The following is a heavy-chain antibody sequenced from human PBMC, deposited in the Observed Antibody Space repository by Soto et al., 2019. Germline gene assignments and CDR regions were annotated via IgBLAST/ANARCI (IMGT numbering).Heavy chain of an antibody. V-gene: IGHV3-11*01. Sequence: QAQLVESGGGLVKPGGSLRLACAASGFIFSDYYMSWIRQPPGKGLEWLSYISSSGKTTYYVDSVKGRFTISRDNAKNSLYLQMNSLRAEETAVYYWARGMVVTTFNYYYYLAVWGKGSTVTVSS. D-gene: IGHD1-1*01. J-gene: IGHJ6*03. CDR2: ISSSGKTT. CDR3: ARGMVVTTFNYYYYLAV. CDR1: GFIFSDYY.